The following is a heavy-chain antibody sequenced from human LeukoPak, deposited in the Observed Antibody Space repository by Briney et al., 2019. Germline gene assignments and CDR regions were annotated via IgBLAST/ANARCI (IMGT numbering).Heavy chain of an antibody. Sequence: GGSLRPSCAASGFTFSSYSMNWVRQAPGHGLEWVSYISSSSSTIYYADSVKGRFTISRDNAKNSLYLQMNSLRAEDTAVYYCARASGEEVDYWGQGTLVTVSS. D-gene: IGHD7-27*01. J-gene: IGHJ4*02. CDR3: ARASGEEVDY. CDR2: ISSSSSTI. CDR1: GFTFSSYS. V-gene: IGHV3-48*04.